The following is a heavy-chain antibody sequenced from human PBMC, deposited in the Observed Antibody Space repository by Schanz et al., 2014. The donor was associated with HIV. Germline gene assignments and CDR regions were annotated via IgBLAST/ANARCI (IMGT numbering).Heavy chain of an antibody. V-gene: IGHV3-23*01. CDR2: FSGSGGST. Sequence: EVQLLESGGGLVQPGGSLRLSCAASGFTFSSYAMSWVRQAPGKGLEWVSGFSGSGGSTYYADSVKGRFTISRDNSKKTLYLEMNSLRADDTAVYYCAKDEYYYGSGSYIYFYYGMDVWGQGTTVTVSS. CDR1: GFTFSSYA. D-gene: IGHD3-10*01. J-gene: IGHJ6*02. CDR3: AKDEYYYGSGSYIYFYYGMDV.